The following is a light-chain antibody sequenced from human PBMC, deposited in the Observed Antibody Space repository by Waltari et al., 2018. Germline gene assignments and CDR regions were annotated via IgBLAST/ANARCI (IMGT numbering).Light chain of an antibody. CDR2: GAS. J-gene: IGKJ2*01. V-gene: IGKV3-20*01. CDR1: QSVSSTY. CDR3: QQYGSSTYT. Sequence: ESVLTQYPGTLSLSPGDRYTLPCRASQSVSSTYLAWYQQKPGHAPRLLIYGASSRATGIPDRFSGSGSGADFTLTISRLEPEDFAVYYCQQYGSSTYTFGQGTKLEIK.